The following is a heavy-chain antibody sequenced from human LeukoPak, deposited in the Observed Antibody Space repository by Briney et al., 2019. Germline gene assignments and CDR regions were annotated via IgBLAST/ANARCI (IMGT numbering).Heavy chain of an antibody. D-gene: IGHD6-19*01. Sequence: ASVKVSCKASGGTFNSYTISRVRQAPGQGLEWMGRIIPILGIANYAQKFQGRVTITADKSTSTAYMELSSLRSEDTAVYYCARNGVSIAVAGTGGYFDYWGQGTLVTVSS. CDR2: IIPILGIA. J-gene: IGHJ4*02. CDR1: GGTFNSYT. V-gene: IGHV1-69*02. CDR3: ARNGVSIAVAGTGGYFDY.